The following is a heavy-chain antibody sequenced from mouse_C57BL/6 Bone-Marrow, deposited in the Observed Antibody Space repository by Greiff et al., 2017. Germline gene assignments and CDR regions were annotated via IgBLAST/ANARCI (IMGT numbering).Heavy chain of an antibody. CDR3: TRALLFPGRCAY. CDR1: GFTFSSYA. Sequence: EVQLQESGEGLVKPGGSLKLSCAASGFTFSSYAMSWVRQTPEKRLEWVAYISSGGDYIYYADTVKGRFTISRDNARNTLYLQMSSLKSEDTAMYYCTRALLFPGRCAYWGQGTLVTVSA. D-gene: IGHD2-1*01. V-gene: IGHV5-9-1*02. CDR2: ISSGGDYI. J-gene: IGHJ3*01.